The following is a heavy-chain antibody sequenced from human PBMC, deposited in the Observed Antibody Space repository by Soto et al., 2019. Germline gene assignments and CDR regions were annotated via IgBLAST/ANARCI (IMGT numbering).Heavy chain of an antibody. D-gene: IGHD3-22*01. Sequence: GGSLRLSCAASGFTFSGYAMTWVRQAPGKGLEWVAAISHDGTNKNYGDSVKGRFTISRDNSKKTLYLQMNSLRPEDTALYYCAKDEYYYSRSGYYIFDSWGQGTLVTVSS. CDR2: ISHDGTNK. CDR1: GFTFSGYA. V-gene: IGHV3-30*18. CDR3: AKDEYYYSRSGYYIFDS. J-gene: IGHJ4*02.